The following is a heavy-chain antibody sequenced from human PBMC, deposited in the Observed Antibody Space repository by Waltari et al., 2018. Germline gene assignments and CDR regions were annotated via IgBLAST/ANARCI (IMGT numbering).Heavy chain of an antibody. V-gene: IGHV3-30*02. CDR3: AKGLYDYGGNSGGY. CDR1: GFTFSSYG. Sequence: QVQLVESGGGVVQPGGSLRLSCAASGFTFSSYGMHWVRQAPGKGLEWVAFIRYDGSNKYYADSVKGRFTISRDNSKNTLYLQMNSLRAEDTAVYYCAKGLYDYGGNSGGYWGQGTLVTVSS. CDR2: IRYDGSNK. J-gene: IGHJ4*02. D-gene: IGHD4-17*01.